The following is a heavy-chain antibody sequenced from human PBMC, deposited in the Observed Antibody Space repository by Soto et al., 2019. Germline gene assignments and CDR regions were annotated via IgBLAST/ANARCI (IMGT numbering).Heavy chain of an antibody. J-gene: IGHJ4*02. CDR3: AREDSSGYSKVINY. CDR2: INHSGST. V-gene: IGHV4-34*01. D-gene: IGHD3-22*01. CDR1: GGSFSGYY. Sequence: SETLSLSCAVYGGSFSGYYWSWIRQPPGKGLEWIGEINHSGSTNYNPSLKSRVTISVDTSKNQFSLKLSSVTAADTAVYYCAREDSSGYSKVINYWGQGTLVTVSS.